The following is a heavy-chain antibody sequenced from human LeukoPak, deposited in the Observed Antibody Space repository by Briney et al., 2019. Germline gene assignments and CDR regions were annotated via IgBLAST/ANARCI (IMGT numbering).Heavy chain of an antibody. CDR3: AKGDDYGANTRLPKYNWFDP. Sequence: GGSLRLSCAASRFTFSDCGMHWVRQAPGKGLEWVAFIWYGGENKDYADSVKGRFTISRDNSKDTLYLQMSSLRPEDTAVYYCAKGDDYGANTRLPKYNWFDPWGQGTLVTVSS. V-gene: IGHV3-30*02. D-gene: IGHD4-23*01. J-gene: IGHJ5*02. CDR1: RFTFSDCG. CDR2: IWYGGENK.